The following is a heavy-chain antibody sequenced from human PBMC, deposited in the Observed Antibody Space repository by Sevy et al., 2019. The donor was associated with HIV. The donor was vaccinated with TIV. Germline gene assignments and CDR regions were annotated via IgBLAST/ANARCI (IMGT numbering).Heavy chain of an antibody. D-gene: IGHD1-26*01. CDR1: GFTFSSYA. J-gene: IGHJ4*02. Sequence: GGSLRLSCAASGFTFSSYAMSWVRQAPGKGLEWVSAISGSGGSTYYADSVKGRFTISRDNSKNTLYLQMNSLRAEYTAVYYCARWGENRGGSSFDYWGQGTPVTVSS. CDR2: ISGSGGST. V-gene: IGHV3-23*01. CDR3: ARWGENRGGSSFDY.